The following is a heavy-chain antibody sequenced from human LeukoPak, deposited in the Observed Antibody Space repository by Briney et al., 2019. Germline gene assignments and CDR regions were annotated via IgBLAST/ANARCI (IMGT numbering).Heavy chain of an antibody. Sequence: GGSLRLSCAASGFTFSSYAMSWVRQAPGKGLEWVSAISGSGGSTYYADSVKGRFTISRDNSKNTLYLQMNSLRAEDTALYYCASASAVAGIRRYYYYGMDVWGQGTTVTVSS. CDR3: ASASAVAGIRRYYYYGMDV. CDR1: GFTFSSYA. J-gene: IGHJ6*02. V-gene: IGHV3-23*01. CDR2: ISGSGGST. D-gene: IGHD6-19*01.